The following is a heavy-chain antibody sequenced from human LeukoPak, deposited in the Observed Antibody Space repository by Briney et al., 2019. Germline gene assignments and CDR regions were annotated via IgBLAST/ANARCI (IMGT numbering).Heavy chain of an antibody. Sequence: GGSLRLSCAASGFTFSTYGMSWVRQAPGKGLEWVSAISGNGGKTYYADSVKGRFTISRDNSKNTLYLQMNSLRAEDTAVYYCAKTSGMDVWGQGTTVTVSS. V-gene: IGHV3-23*01. CDR2: ISGNGGKT. CDR1: GFTFSTYG. CDR3: AKTSGMDV. J-gene: IGHJ6*02.